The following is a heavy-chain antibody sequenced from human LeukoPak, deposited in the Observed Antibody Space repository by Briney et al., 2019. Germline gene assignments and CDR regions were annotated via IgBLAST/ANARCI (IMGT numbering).Heavy chain of an antibody. J-gene: IGHJ3*02. CDR2: NSGSGGST. V-gene: IGHV3-23*01. D-gene: IGHD3-10*01. CDR1: GFTFSSYG. CDR3: ASGGARGDFNAFDI. Sequence: GSMRLSCAASGFTFSSYGMSWGRHAPGKGVEWVSANSGSGGSTYYADSVKGRFTISRDNSNNTLYLQMNSLRAEDTAVYYCASGGARGDFNAFDISGEGRIVSVSS.